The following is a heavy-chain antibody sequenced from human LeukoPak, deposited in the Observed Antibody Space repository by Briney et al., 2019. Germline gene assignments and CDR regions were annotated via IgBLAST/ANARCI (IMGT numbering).Heavy chain of an antibody. CDR3: ARGRRIHWFDP. V-gene: IGHV4-34*01. Sequence: SETLSLTCAVYGGSFSGYYWSWIRQPPGKGLEWIGEINHSGSTNYNPPLKSRVTISVDTSKNQFSLKLSSVTAADTAVYYCARGRRIHWFDPWGQGTLVTVSS. J-gene: IGHJ5*02. CDR2: INHSGST. CDR1: GGSFSGYY.